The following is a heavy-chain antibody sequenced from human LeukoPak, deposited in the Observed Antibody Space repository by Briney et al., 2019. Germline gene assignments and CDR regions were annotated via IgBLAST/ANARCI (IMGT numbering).Heavy chain of an antibody. CDR1: GFTFSSYS. D-gene: IGHD3-3*01. Sequence: PGGSLRLSCAASGFTFSSYSMNWVRQAPGKGLEWVSSISSSSSYIYYADSVKGRFTISRDNAKNSLYLQMNSLRAEDTAVYYCASNYFIPYDFWSGFDYWGQGTLVTVSS. CDR3: ASNYFIPYDFWSGFDY. V-gene: IGHV3-21*01. J-gene: IGHJ4*02. CDR2: ISSSSSYI.